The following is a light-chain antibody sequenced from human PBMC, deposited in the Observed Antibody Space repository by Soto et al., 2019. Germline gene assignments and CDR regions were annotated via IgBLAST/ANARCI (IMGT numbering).Light chain of an antibody. CDR3: QYYDSSLSVRYV. V-gene: IGLV1-40*01. CDR2: GNT. J-gene: IGLJ1*01. CDR1: SSNIGAGYE. Sequence: QSVLTQPPSVSGGPGQRVTISCTGSSSNIGAGYEVHWFQQLPGTAPKLLIYGNTNRPSGVPDRFSGSKSDTSASLAITGFQPEFEAGYCGQYYDSSLSVRYVFGSGTKVTVL.